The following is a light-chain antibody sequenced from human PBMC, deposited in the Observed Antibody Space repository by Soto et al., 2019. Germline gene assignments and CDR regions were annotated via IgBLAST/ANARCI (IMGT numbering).Light chain of an antibody. CDR3: GSLEGSSTRVV. CDR1: SSGVGSYNL. J-gene: IGLJ2*01. V-gene: IGLV2-23*01. CDR2: EAS. Sequence: QSALTQPASVSGSPGQSITITCTGTSSGVGSYNLVSWYPQHPGKAPKLMIYEASKGPSGVSKRFSGYKSGNTASLTISGLQAEDEADYYCGSLEGSSTRVVFGGGTKLTVL.